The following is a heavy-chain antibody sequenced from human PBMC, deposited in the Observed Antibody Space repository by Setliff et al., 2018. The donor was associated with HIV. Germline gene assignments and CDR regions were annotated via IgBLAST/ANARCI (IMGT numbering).Heavy chain of an antibody. D-gene: IGHD1-26*01. CDR2: INAGNGNT. J-gene: IGHJ4*02. V-gene: IGHV1-3*01. CDR3: ARGLKEGWEVHFDY. Sequence: ASVKVSCKASGYSFINHAMHWVRQAPGQRLEWMGWINAGNGNTNYAQKFQGRVTITRNTSISTAYMELSSLRSEDTAVYYCARGLKEGWEVHFDYWGQGTLVTVSS. CDR1: GYSFINHA.